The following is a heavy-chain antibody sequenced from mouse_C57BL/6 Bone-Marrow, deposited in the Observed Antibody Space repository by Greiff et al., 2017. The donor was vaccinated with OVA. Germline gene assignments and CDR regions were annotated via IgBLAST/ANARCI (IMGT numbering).Heavy chain of an antibody. Sequence: QVQLKESGAELVRPGTSVKVSCKASGYAFTNYLIEWVKQRPGQGLEWIGVINPGSGGTNYNEKFKGKATLTAAKSSSTAYMQLSSLPSEDSAVYVCAISSGYYYGNSPYSIDYWGQGTTLTVSS. V-gene: IGHV1-54*01. CDR2: INPGSGGT. CDR3: AISSGYYYGNSPYSIDY. D-gene: IGHD1-1*01. J-gene: IGHJ2*01. CDR1: GYAFTNYL.